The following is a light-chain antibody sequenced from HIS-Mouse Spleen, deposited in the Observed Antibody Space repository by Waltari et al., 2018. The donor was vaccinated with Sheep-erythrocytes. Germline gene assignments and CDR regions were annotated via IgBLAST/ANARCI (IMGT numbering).Light chain of an antibody. CDR3: QAWDSSLYV. CDR2: HDS. Sequence: SYELTQPPSVSVSPGQTASIPCSGDKLGDKYACWYQQKPGQAPVLVIYHDSKRPSGIPGRFSGSNSGNTATLTISGTQAMDEADYYCQAWDSSLYVFGTGTKVTVL. CDR1: KLGDKY. V-gene: IGLV3-1*01. J-gene: IGLJ1*01.